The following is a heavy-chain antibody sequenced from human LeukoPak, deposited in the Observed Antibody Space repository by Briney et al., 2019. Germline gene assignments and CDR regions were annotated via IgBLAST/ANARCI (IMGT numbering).Heavy chain of an antibody. CDR3: ARDLAYSRLDY. J-gene: IGHJ4*02. D-gene: IGHD5-18*01. CDR1: GFTFSSYW. CDR2: INPDGNKK. V-gene: IGHV3-7*01. Sequence: GSLRLSCAASGFTFSSYWMSWVRQAPGKGLEWVASINPDGNKKYSADSVKGRFTISRDDAENSLYLQMNRLRVEDTAFYYCARDLAYSRLDYWGQGMLVTVSS.